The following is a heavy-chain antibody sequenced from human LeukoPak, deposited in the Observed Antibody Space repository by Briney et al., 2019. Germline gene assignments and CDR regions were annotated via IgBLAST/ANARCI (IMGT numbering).Heavy chain of an antibody. CDR2: IYSGGST. Sequence: HPGGSLRLSCAASGFTVSSNYMSWVRQAPGKGLEWVSVIYSGGSTYYADSVKGRFTISRDNSKNTLYLQMNSLRAEDTAVYYCARGPVHYYDSSGYGSDAFDIWGQETMVTVSS. J-gene: IGHJ3*02. CDR1: GFTVSSNY. D-gene: IGHD3-22*01. V-gene: IGHV3-53*01. CDR3: ARGPVHYYDSSGYGSDAFDI.